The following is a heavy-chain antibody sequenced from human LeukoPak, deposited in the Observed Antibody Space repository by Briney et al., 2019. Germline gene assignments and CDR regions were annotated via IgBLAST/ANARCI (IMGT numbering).Heavy chain of an antibody. CDR3: ARVSYYDNILGAFDI. V-gene: IGHV1-69*05. CDR1: GGTFSSYA. CDR2: IIPIFGTA. D-gene: IGHD3-22*01. Sequence: SVKVSCKASGGTFSSYAISWVRQAPGQGLEWKGGIIPIFGTANYAQKFQGRVTITTDESTSTAYMELSSLRSEDTAVYYCARVSYYDNILGAFDIWGQGTMVTVSS. J-gene: IGHJ3*02.